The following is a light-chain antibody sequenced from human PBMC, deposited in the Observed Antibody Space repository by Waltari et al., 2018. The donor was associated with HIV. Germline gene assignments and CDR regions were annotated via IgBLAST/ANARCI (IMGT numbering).Light chain of an antibody. V-gene: IGKV1-33*01. J-gene: IGKJ3*01. CDR2: DAS. CDR1: QDISNY. Sequence: DIQMTQSPPSLSASVGDRVTITCQARQDISNYLNWYQQKPGKAPKLLIYDASNLETGVPSRFSGSGSGTDFTFTISSLQPEDIATYYCQQYDNLPFTFGPGTKVDIK. CDR3: QQYDNLPFT.